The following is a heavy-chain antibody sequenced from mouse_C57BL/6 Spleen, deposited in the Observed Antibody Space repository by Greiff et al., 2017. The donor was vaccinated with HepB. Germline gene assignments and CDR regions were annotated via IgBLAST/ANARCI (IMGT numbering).Heavy chain of an antibody. J-gene: IGHJ3*01. Sequence: DVMLVESGEGLVKPGGSLKLSCAASGFTFSSYAMSWVRQTPEKRLEWVAYISSGGDYIYYADTVKGRFNISRDNARNTLYLQMSSLKSEDTAMYYCTKIYYDYDGFAYWGQGTLVTVSA. CDR1: GFTFSSYA. CDR2: ISSGGDYI. CDR3: TKIYYDYDGFAY. V-gene: IGHV5-9-1*02. D-gene: IGHD2-4*01.